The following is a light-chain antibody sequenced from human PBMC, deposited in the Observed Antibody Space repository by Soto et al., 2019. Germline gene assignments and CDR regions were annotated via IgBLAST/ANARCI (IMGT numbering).Light chain of an antibody. J-gene: IGKJ1*01. CDR1: QTITNW. V-gene: IGKV1-5*01. CDR3: QQYNTYSWT. CDR2: DAS. Sequence: DIQMNQSPSILSASVGDRVTITCRSSQTITNWLSWYQQKPGKAPNLLIYDASTLGSGVPSRFSGSGSGTEFTLTISSLQPDDFATYYCQQYNTYSWTFGQGTKVDIK.